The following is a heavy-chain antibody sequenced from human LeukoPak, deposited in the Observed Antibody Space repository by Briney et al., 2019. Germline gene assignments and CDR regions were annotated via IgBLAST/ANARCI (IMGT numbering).Heavy chain of an antibody. Sequence: GGSLRLSSAASAFTFRSYGMHWVRQAPGKRLEWVAVISYDGSNKYYADSVKDRFTISRDNSKNTLYLQMNSLRAEDTAVYYCAKDLLYFDWLLPDYWGQGTLVTVSS. CDR1: AFTFRSYG. CDR2: ISYDGSNK. V-gene: IGHV3-30*18. D-gene: IGHD3-9*01. CDR3: AKDLLYFDWLLPDY. J-gene: IGHJ4*02.